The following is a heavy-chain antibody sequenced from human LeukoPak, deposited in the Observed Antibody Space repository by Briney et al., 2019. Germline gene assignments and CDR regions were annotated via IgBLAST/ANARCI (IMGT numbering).Heavy chain of an antibody. CDR1: GFTFSSYA. V-gene: IGHV3-30*04. J-gene: IGHJ4*02. D-gene: IGHD4-17*01. Sequence: GRSLRLSCAASGFTFSSYAMHWVRQAPGKGLEWVAFISYDGSDKYYADSVKGRFTISRDNSNNTLYLQMNSLRAEDTAVYYCAKDLTTVTTGDYWGQGTLVTVSS. CDR3: AKDLTTVTTGDY. CDR2: ISYDGSDK.